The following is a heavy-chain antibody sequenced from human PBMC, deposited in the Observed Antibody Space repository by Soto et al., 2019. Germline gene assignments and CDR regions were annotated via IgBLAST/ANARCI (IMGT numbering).Heavy chain of an antibody. CDR2: IYYSGST. CDR1: GGSISSSSYY. Sequence: SETLSLTCTVSGGSISSSSYYWGWIRQPPGKGLEWIGSIYYSGSTYYNPSLKSRVTISVDTSKNQFSLKLSSVTAADTAVYYCASVDYGDYVSYYYYYGMDVWGHGTTVTVSS. CDR3: ASVDYGDYVSYYYYYGMDV. D-gene: IGHD4-17*01. J-gene: IGHJ6*02. V-gene: IGHV4-39*01.